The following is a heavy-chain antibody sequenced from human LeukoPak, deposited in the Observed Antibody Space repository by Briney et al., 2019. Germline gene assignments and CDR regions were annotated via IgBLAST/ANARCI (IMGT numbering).Heavy chain of an antibody. D-gene: IGHD4-17*01. J-gene: IGHJ4*02. CDR2: IYSGGST. CDR1: GFTVSSNY. Sequence: GGSLRLSCAASGFTVSSNYMSWVRQAPGKGLEWVSVIYSGGSTYYADSVKGRFTISRDNSKNTLYLQMNSLRAEDTAVYYCAKDISDGDYDDPFDYWGQGTLVTVSS. V-gene: IGHV3-53*01. CDR3: AKDISDGDYDDPFDY.